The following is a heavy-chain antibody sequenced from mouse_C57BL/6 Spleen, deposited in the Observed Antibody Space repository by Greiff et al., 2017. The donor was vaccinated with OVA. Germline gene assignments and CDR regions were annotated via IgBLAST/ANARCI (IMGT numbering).Heavy chain of an antibody. CDR2: IYPGDGDT. J-gene: IGHJ3*01. Sequence: VQLVESGPELVKPGASVKISCKASGYAFSSSWMNWVKQRPGKGLEWIGRIYPGDGDTNYNGQFKGKATLTADKSSSTAYMQLSSLTSEDSAVYFGAREDYGSSYWFAYWGQGTLVTVSA. D-gene: IGHD1-1*01. CDR1: GYAFSSSW. CDR3: AREDYGSSYWFAY. V-gene: IGHV1-82*01.